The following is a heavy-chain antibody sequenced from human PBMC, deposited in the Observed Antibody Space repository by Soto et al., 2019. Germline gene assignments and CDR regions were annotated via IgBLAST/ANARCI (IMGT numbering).Heavy chain of an antibody. CDR2: ISGSGGST. CDR1: GFTFSSYA. D-gene: IGHD3-3*01. V-gene: IGHV3-23*01. J-gene: IGHJ5*02. CDR3: AKNVNDFWSGYSTTWFDP. Sequence: PGGSLRLSCAASGFTFSSYAMSWVRQAPGKGLEWVSAISGSGGSTYYADSVKGRFTISRDNSKNTLYLQMNSLRAEDTAVYYCAKNVNDFWSGYSTTWFDPWGQGTLVTVSS.